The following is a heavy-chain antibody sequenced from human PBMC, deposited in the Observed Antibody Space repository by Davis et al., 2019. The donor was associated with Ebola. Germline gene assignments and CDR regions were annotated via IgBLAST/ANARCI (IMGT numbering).Heavy chain of an antibody. CDR2: INHSGST. Sequence: SETLSLTCAVYGGSFSGHYWSWTRYPPGKGLKWIGEINHSGSTKYDPSLKSRVTISVDTSKSQFSLKVSSVTAADTAVYYCARVLQEVVRLDPWGQGTLVTVSS. CDR1: GGSFSGHY. D-gene: IGHD6-6*01. V-gene: IGHV4-34*01. J-gene: IGHJ5*02. CDR3: ARVLQEVVRLDP.